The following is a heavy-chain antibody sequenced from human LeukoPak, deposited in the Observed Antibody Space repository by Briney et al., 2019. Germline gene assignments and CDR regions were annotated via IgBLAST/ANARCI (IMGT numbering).Heavy chain of an antibody. J-gene: IGHJ4*02. CDR1: GFTFSSYA. CDR2: ISSNGGST. V-gene: IGHV3-64D*06. CDR3: VKVPLDDILTGYWVYFDY. Sequence: GGSLRLSCSASGFTFSSYAMHWVPQAPGKGLEYVSAISSNGGSTYYADSVKGRFTISRDNSKNTLYLQMSSLRAEDTAVYYCVKVPLDDILTGYWVYFDYWGQGTLVTVSS. D-gene: IGHD3-9*01.